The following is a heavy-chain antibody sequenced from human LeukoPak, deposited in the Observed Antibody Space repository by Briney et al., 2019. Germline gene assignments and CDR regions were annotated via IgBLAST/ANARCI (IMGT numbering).Heavy chain of an antibody. CDR3: ARHGSWYDPPEY. D-gene: IGHD6-13*01. J-gene: IGHJ4*02. V-gene: IGHV4-34*01. CDR1: GGSFSGYY. CDR2: INHSGST. Sequence: SETLSLTCAVYGGSFSGYYWSWIRQPPGKGLEWIGEINHSGSTNYNPSLKSRVTISVDTSKNQFSLKLSSVTAADTAVYYCARHGSWYDPPEYWGQGTLVTVSS.